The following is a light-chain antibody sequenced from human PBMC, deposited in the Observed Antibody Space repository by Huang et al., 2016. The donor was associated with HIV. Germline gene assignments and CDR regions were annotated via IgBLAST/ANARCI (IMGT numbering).Light chain of an antibody. V-gene: IGKV2-28*01. CDR1: ESLLHMNVNTY. CDR2: LGS. CDR3: MQASQTPWT. J-gene: IGKJ1*01. Sequence: IVVTQSPLSLSVTPAEPASISCRSSESLLHMNVNTYLNWYLQKPGQSPHLLIYLGSNRASGVPDRFSGSGAGTDFTLKISRVQAEDVGVYYCMQASQTPWTFGQGTKLEVK.